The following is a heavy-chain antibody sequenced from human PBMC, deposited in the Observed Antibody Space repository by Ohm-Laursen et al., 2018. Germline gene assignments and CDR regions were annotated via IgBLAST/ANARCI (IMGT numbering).Heavy chain of an antibody. V-gene: IGHV3-30*18. CDR1: GFIFSDCG. D-gene: IGHD3-9*01. CDR3: VKESSTGYYRTADY. J-gene: IGHJ4*02. CDR2: FSYDGSDK. Sequence: SLRLSCAASGFIFSDCGMHWVRQTPGKGLEWVAVFSYDGSDKHYADSVKGRFTISRDNSKNTLDLQMNSLRPEDTAVYYCVKESSTGYYRTADYWGQGTLVTVSS.